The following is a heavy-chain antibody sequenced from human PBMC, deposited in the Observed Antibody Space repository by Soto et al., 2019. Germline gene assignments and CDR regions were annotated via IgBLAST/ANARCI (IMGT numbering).Heavy chain of an antibody. CDR2: IDSSGVYI. V-gene: IGHV3-23*01. CDR3: ARRYADAGARNFDY. CDR1: GFTFSTYA. Sequence: EVQLLESGGGLVQPGGSLRLSCAASGFTFSTYAMSRVRQAPGKGLEWVSAIDSSGVYIYYADSVTGRFTVSRDNSKSTLYLQMNSLRAEDTAVYYCARRYADAGARNFDYWGQGTLVTVSS. D-gene: IGHD5-12*01. J-gene: IGHJ4*02.